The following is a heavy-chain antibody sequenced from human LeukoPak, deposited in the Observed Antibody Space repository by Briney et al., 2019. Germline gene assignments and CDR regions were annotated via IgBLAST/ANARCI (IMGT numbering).Heavy chain of an antibody. CDR3: AKKYSGLQPFDS. CDR2: ISGSGGDT. CDR1: GFNFSSTP. J-gene: IGHJ4*02. D-gene: IGHD2-15*01. V-gene: IGHV3-23*01. Sequence: QPGGSLRLSCAASGFNFSSTPMSWVSQAPGKGLQWVAGISGSGGDTSYADSVKGRFTISRDNSKNTLYLQMNSLRADDTAVYYCAKKYSGLQPFDSWGQGTLVTVSS.